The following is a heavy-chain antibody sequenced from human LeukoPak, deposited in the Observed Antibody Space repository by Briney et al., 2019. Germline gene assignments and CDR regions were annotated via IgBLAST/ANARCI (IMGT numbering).Heavy chain of an antibody. Sequence: GGSLRLSCAASGFAFSSYAMSWVRQAPGKGLEWVPGISGNGGGTYYADSVKGRFTISRDNSKNTLYLQMKSLRAEDTALYYCAKLYYDYIWGSYRSYFFDSWGQGTLSTVSS. D-gene: IGHD3-16*02. J-gene: IGHJ4*02. CDR3: AKLYYDYIWGSYRSYFFDS. CDR2: ISGNGGGT. V-gene: IGHV3-23*01. CDR1: GFAFSSYA.